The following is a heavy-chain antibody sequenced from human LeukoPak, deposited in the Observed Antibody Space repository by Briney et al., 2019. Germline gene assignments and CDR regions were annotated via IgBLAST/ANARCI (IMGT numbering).Heavy chain of an antibody. J-gene: IGHJ4*02. Sequence: SETLSLTCTVSGGPISSYYWSWIRQPAGKGLEWIGRIYTSGSTNYNPSLKSRFTISVDKSKNQFSLKLSSVTAADTAVYYCARDAEFYYYDSSGYRPRGVYFDYWGQGTLATVSS. CDR3: ARDAEFYYYDSSGYRPRGVYFDY. D-gene: IGHD3-22*01. CDR2: IYTSGST. V-gene: IGHV4-4*07. CDR1: GGPISSYY.